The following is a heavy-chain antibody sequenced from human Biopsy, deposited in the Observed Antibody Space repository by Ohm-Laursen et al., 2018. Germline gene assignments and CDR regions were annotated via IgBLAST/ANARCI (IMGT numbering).Heavy chain of an antibody. Sequence: SLRLSCAASGFHFSDYYMSWIRQAPGKGLEWISYIASSGGTTYYVDSVKGRFTISRDNAEKSLYLQMNSLRADDTAVYYCARDWGGDYGGNIDYYYFYGMDVWGQGTTVTVSS. J-gene: IGHJ6*02. CDR3: ARDWGGDYGGNIDYYYFYGMDV. CDR1: GFHFSDYY. V-gene: IGHV3-11*01. CDR2: IASSGGTT. D-gene: IGHD4-23*01.